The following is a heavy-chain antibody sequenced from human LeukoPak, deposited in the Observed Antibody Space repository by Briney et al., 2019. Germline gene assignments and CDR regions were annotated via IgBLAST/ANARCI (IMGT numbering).Heavy chain of an antibody. V-gene: IGHV3-7*04. Sequence: GGSLRLSCAASGFTFSRSWMSWVRQAPGKGLEWVANIKQDGSERYYVDSVKGRFTISGDNAKNSLYLQMNSLRAEDTAVYYCARAAYSGSPTSFDYWGQGTLVTVSS. J-gene: IGHJ4*02. D-gene: IGHD1-26*01. CDR3: ARAAYSGSPTSFDY. CDR1: GFTFSRSW. CDR2: IKQDGSER.